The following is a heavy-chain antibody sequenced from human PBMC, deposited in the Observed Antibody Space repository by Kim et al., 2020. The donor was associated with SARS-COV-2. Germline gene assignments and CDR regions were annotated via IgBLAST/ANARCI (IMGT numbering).Heavy chain of an antibody. V-gene: IGHV4-39*01. J-gene: IGHJ4*02. CDR1: GRSISSSSYY. Sequence: SETLSLTCTVSGRSISSSSYYWCWLRQPPGKGLEWIGSIYYSGSNYYNPSLKSRVTISVDTSKNQFSLKLSSVTAADTAVYFCWGLSEGLRYFYWSYLLGTYWGPETLVAVSA. D-gene: IGHD3-9*01. CDR3: WGLSEGLRYFYWSYLLGTY. CDR2: IYYSGSN.